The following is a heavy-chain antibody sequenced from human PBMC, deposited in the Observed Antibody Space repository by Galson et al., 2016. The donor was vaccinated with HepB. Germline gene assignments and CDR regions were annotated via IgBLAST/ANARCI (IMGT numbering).Heavy chain of an antibody. Sequence: SETLSLTCLVRGGTFNNYFWTWIRQTPGKGLEWIGEINDSGVTKYNPSLRRRVTLSKDTSKNQFSLNLTSLTVADAAMYYCARAPYSSRLYKYFQYWGQGTLVTVSS. CDR1: GGTFNNYF. V-gene: IGHV4-34*01. D-gene: IGHD4-11*01. J-gene: IGHJ1*01. CDR3: ARAPYSSRLYKYFQY. CDR2: INDSGVT.